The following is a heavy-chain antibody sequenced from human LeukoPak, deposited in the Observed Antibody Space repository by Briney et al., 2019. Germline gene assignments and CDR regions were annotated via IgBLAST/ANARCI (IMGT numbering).Heavy chain of an antibody. CDR3: AKAGY. Sequence: GGSLRLSCAASGFTFSRDWMSWVRQAPGKGPEWVANIKEDGTKIDYVDSVRGRFTISSDNAKNSLYLQMNSLRAEDTAVYYCAKAGYWGQGTLVTVSS. J-gene: IGHJ4*02. V-gene: IGHV3-7*01. CDR2: IKEDGTKI. CDR1: GFTFSRDW.